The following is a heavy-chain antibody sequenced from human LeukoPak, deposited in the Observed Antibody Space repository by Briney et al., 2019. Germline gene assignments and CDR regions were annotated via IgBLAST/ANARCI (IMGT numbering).Heavy chain of an antibody. Sequence: GGSLRLSCAASGFTFSDYYMSWIRQAPGKGLEWVSYISSSGSTIYYADSVKGRFTIPRDNAKNSLYLQMNSLRAEDTAVYYCARVARTGNYFDYWGQGTLVTVSS. J-gene: IGHJ4*02. V-gene: IGHV3-11*01. CDR1: GFTFSDYY. D-gene: IGHD7-27*01. CDR3: ARVARTGNYFDY. CDR2: ISSSGSTI.